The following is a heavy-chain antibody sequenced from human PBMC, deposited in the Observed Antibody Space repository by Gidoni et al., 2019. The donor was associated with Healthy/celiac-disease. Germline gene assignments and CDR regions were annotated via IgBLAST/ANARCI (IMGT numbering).Heavy chain of an antibody. V-gene: IGHV4-39*01. CDR1: GGSISSSSDY. D-gene: IGHD3-22*01. J-gene: IGHJ4*02. Sequence: QLQLQESGPGLVKPSETLSLTCTVSGGSISSSSDYWGWIRQPPGKGLEWIGSIYYSGSTYYNPSLKSRVTISVDTSKNQFSLKLSSVTAADTAVYYCARHAYYYDSSGYYALDYWGQGTLVTVSS. CDR3: ARHAYYYDSSGYYALDY. CDR2: IYYSGST.